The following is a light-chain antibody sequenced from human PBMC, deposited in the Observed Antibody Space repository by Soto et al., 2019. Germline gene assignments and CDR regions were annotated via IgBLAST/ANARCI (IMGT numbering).Light chain of an antibody. J-gene: IGLJ1*01. V-gene: IGLV2-11*01. CDR1: SSDVGGYNY. Sequence: QSALTQPRSVSGSPGQSVTISCTGTSSDVGGYNYVSWYQQHPGKAPKLMIYDVIKRPSGVPDRFSGSKSGTTASLTISGLQAEDGADYYCCSFAGGNTFAFGTGTKLTVL. CDR2: DVI. CDR3: CSFAGGNTFA.